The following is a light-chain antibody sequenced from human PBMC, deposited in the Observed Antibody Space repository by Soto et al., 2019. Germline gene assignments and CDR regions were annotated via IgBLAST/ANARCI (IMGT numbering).Light chain of an antibody. V-gene: IGKV1-39*01. CDR2: AAS. CDR3: QKYNGAPRT. J-gene: IGKJ1*01. CDR1: QSISGY. Sequence: DIQMTQSPSSLSASVGDRVTITCRASQSISGYLNWYQQKPGKAPKLLIYAASSLQSGVPSRFSGSGSGTDFTLTISSLQPEDFATYYCQKYNGAPRTFGQGTKVDIK.